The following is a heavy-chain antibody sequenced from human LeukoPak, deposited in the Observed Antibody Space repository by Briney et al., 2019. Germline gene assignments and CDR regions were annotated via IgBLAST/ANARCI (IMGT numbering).Heavy chain of an antibody. CDR3: ARVPQSITIFGVAARKAYFDY. D-gene: IGHD3-3*01. V-gene: IGHV4-4*02. J-gene: IGHJ4*02. CDR1: GGSISSSNW. Sequence: SETLSLTCAVSGGSISSSNWWGWVRQPPGKGLEWIGEIYHSGSTNYNPSLKSRVTISVDKSKNQFSLKLSSVTAADTAVYYCARVPQSITIFGVAARKAYFDYWGQGTLVTVSS. CDR2: IYHSGST.